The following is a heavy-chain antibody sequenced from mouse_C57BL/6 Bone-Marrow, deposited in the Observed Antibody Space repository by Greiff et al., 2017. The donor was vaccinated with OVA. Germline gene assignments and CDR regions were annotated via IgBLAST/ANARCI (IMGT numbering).Heavy chain of an antibody. D-gene: IGHD6-1*01. J-gene: IGHJ2*01. Sequence: QVQLQQSGAELVRPGTSVKVSCKASGYAFTNYLIEWVKQRPGQGLEWIGVINPGSGGTNYNEKFKGKATLTADKSSSTAYMQLSRLTSEVSAVFFCARGGYFSGISLHFVAWGPGTTLTVSP. CDR1: GYAFTNYL. V-gene: IGHV1-54*01. CDR2: INPGSGGT. CDR3: ARGGYFSGISLHFVA.